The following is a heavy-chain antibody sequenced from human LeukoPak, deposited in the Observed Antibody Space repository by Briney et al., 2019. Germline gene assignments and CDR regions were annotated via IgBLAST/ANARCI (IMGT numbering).Heavy chain of an antibody. D-gene: IGHD3-22*01. Sequence: PSETLSLTCTVSGGSISSSSYYWGWIRQPPGKGLEWIGSIYYSGSTYYNPSLKSRVTISVDTSKNQFSLKLSSVTAADTAVYYCARVIPSMIVVVTAFDYWGQGTLVTVSS. CDR3: ARVIPSMIVVVTAFDY. CDR1: GGSISSSSYY. J-gene: IGHJ4*02. CDR2: IYYSGST. V-gene: IGHV4-39*07.